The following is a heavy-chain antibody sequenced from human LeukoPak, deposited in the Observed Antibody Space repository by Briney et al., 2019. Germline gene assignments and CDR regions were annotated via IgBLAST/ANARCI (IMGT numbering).Heavy chain of an antibody. D-gene: IGHD6-19*01. CDR3: ARDTFTAVAGD. V-gene: IGHV3-30-3*01. CDR1: GFTFSSYA. J-gene: IGHJ4*02. CDR2: ISYDGSNK. Sequence: PGRSLRLSCAASGFTFSSYAMHWVRQAPGKGLEWVAVISYDGSNKYYADSVKGRFTISRDNSKNTLYLQMNSLRAGDTAVYYCARDTFTAVAGDWGQGTLVTVSS.